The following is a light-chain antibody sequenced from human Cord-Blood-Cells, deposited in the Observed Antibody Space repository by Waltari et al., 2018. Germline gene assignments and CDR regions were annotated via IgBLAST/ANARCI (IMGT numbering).Light chain of an antibody. Sequence: QSALTQPASVSGSPGQSITISCTGTSSDVGRYNLVSWYQQHPGKAPKLMIYEGSKRPSGFSNRFSGSKSGNTASLTIAGLQAEDEADYYCCSYAGSSTSRVFGGGTKLTVL. CDR1: SSDVGRYNL. CDR3: CSYAGSSTSRV. J-gene: IGLJ3*02. V-gene: IGLV2-23*01. CDR2: EGS.